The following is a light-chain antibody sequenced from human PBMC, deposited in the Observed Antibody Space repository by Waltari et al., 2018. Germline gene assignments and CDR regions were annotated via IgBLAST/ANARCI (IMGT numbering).Light chain of an antibody. Sequence: VVMSQSLLSLHVSLGQPASISCRSSQSLVHSDGFTYLNWFQQRPGQSPRRLIYKVSRRDSGVPDRFSGSGSGTDFTLKISRVEAEDVGVYYCMQATNWPLTFGQGTKVEIK. V-gene: IGKV2-30*02. CDR1: QSLVHSDGFTY. CDR3: MQATNWPLT. CDR2: KVS. J-gene: IGKJ1*01.